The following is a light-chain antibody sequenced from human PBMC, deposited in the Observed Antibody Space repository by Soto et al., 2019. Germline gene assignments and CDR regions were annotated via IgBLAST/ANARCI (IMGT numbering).Light chain of an antibody. CDR1: QSVSRY. CDR3: QQRSNWLSLT. V-gene: IGKV3-11*01. CDR2: DAS. J-gene: IGKJ4*01. Sequence: EIVLTQSPATLSLSPGERATLSCRASQSVSRYLAWYQQKPGQAPRLLIYDASNRATGIPARFSGSGSGTDFTLTFSSLEPEDSAVYYCQQRSNWLSLTFGGLTQVEI.